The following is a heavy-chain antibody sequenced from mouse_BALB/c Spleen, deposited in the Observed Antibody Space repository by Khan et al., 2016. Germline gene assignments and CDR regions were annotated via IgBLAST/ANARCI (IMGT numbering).Heavy chain of an antibody. J-gene: IGHJ2*01. D-gene: IGHD1-1*01. CDR3: TRCVTTVVDYFDY. CDR1: GFTFSSYA. CDR2: ISSGGNT. V-gene: IGHV5-6-5*01. Sequence: EVELVESGGGLVKPGGSLKLSCAASGFTFSSYAMSWVRQTPEKRLEWVASISSGGNTFYPDSLKGRFTISRDNDRNILYRQMSSLMSEYTAMYYCTRCVTTVVDYFDYWGQGTTLTVSS.